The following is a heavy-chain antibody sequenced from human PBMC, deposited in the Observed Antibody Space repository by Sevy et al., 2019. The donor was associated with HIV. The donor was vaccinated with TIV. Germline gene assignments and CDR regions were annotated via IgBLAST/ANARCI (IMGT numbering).Heavy chain of an antibody. CDR3: ARSYSSSYSPFDY. V-gene: IGHV4-39*01. Sequence: SETLSLTCTVSGGSISSSSYYWGWIRQPPAKGLEWIGCIYYSGSTYYNPSLKSRVTISVDTSKNQFSLKLSSVTAADTAVYYCARSYSSSYSPFDYWGQGTLVTVSS. CDR1: GGSISSSSYY. D-gene: IGHD6-6*01. CDR2: IYYSGST. J-gene: IGHJ4*02.